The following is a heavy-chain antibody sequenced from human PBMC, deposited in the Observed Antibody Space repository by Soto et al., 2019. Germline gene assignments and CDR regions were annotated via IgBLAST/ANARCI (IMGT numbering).Heavy chain of an antibody. CDR2: ISGSGGST. CDR3: AKGEDYYYSSGHSDY. J-gene: IGHJ4*02. D-gene: IGHD3-22*01. Sequence: EVQLLESGGGLVQPCGSLRFSCAASGFTFSSYVMTWGRQAPGKGLEWVSAISGSGGSTYYADSVKGRFTISRDNSKDTVYLQMNSLRAEDTAVYYCAKGEDYYYSSGHSDYWGQGTLVTVSS. V-gene: IGHV3-23*01. CDR1: GFTFSSYV.